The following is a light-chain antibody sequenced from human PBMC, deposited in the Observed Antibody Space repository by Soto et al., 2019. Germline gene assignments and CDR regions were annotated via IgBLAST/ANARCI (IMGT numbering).Light chain of an antibody. Sequence: QSVLTQPRSVSGSPGQSVTISCTGTSSDVGGYNFVSWYQQHPGKAPKLIIYDVSKRPSGVPDRFSGSRSDNTASLTISGLQAEDEADYYCCSYAGSYIYVFGTGTKAPS. CDR1: SSDVGGYNF. CDR3: CSYAGSYIYV. V-gene: IGLV2-11*01. J-gene: IGLJ1*01. CDR2: DVS.